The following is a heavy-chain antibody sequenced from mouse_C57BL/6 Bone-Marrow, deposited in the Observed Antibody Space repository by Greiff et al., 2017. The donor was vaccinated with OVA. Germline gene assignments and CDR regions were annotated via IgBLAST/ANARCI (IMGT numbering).Heavy chain of an antibody. CDR2: IYPGSGNT. D-gene: IGHD1-1*01. V-gene: IGHV1-76*01. J-gene: IGHJ2*01. CDR1: GYTFTDYY. CDR3: ARGVTYGSEDCFDY. Sequence: QVQLQQSGAELVRPGASVKLSCKASGYTFTDYYINWVKQRPGQGLEWIARIYPGSGNTYYNEKFKGKATLTAEKSSSTAYMQLSSLTSEDSAVYFCARGVTYGSEDCFDYWGQGTTLTVSS.